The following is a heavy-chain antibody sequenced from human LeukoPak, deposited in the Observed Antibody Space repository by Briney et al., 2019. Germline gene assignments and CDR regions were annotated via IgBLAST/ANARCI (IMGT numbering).Heavy chain of an antibody. D-gene: IGHD5-12*01. Sequence: SETLSLTCAVYGGSFSGYYWSWIRQPPGKGLEWIGEINHSGSTNYNPSLKSRVTISVDTSKNQFSLKLSSVTAADTAVYYCARGREWLRLIDYWGQGTLVTVSS. V-gene: IGHV4-34*01. CDR3: ARGREWLRLIDY. J-gene: IGHJ4*02. CDR2: INHSGST. CDR1: GGSFSGYY.